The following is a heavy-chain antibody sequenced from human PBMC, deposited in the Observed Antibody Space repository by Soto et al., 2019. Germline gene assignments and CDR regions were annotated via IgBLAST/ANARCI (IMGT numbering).Heavy chain of an antibody. V-gene: IGHV3-23*01. CDR1: GFTFSSYA. CDR3: AKVGYGDYERRFDY. Sequence: EVQLSESGGGLVQPGGSLRLSCAASGFTFSSYAMTWFRQAPGKGLEWVSSLSGSGGGTFYADSVKGRFTISRDNSKNTLYLQMNSLRAEDTALYYCAKVGYGDYERRFDYWGQGTLVTVSS. D-gene: IGHD4-17*01. J-gene: IGHJ4*02. CDR2: LSGSGGGT.